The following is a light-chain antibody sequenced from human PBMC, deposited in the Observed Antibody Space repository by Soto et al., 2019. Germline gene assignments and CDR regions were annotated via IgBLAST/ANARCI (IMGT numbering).Light chain of an antibody. CDR3: QHYNNWPT. Sequence: EIGMTQSPATLSVSPGERATLSCRASQSVSSNLAWYQQKPGQAPRLLIYGASTRATGIPARFSGSGSGTEFTLTISSLQSEDFAVYYCQHYNNWPTFGQGTKVDIK. CDR2: GAS. V-gene: IGKV3-15*01. CDR1: QSVSSN. J-gene: IGKJ1*01.